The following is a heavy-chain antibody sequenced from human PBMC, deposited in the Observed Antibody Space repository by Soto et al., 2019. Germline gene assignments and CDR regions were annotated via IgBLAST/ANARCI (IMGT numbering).Heavy chain of an antibody. J-gene: IGHJ4*02. Sequence: QVQLVQSGAEVKKPGASVKVSCKASGYTFTSYGISWVRPAPGQGLEWMGWNSAYNGNTNSAQKLQGRVTMTTDTSTMTAYKDLRSLRSDDTAVYYCARDRGSYALDYWGQGTLVTVSS. D-gene: IGHD1-26*01. CDR3: ARDRGSYALDY. CDR2: NSAYNGNT. V-gene: IGHV1-18*01. CDR1: GYTFTSYG.